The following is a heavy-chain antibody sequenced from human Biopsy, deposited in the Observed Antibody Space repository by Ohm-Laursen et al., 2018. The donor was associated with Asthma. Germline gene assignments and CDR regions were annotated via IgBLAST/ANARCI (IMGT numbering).Heavy chain of an antibody. CDR1: GFTFSSYG. CDR3: AEERYYDFWSGYPI. D-gene: IGHD3-3*01. Sequence: SLRLSCAASGFTFSSYGMHWVRQAPGKGLEWVAVMSFDGRQTYYADSVKGRFTISRDNSKNTLYLQMNSLRAEDTAVYYCAEERYYDFWSGYPIWGQGTTVTVSS. J-gene: IGHJ3*02. V-gene: IGHV3-30*18. CDR2: MSFDGRQT.